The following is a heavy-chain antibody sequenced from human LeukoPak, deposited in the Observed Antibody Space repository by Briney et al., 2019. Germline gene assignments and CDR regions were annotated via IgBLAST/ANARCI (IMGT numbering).Heavy chain of an antibody. CDR2: INHNGNVN. D-gene: IGHD2-2*01. V-gene: IGHV3-7*01. J-gene: IGHJ3*02. Sequence: GGSLRLSCAASGFTYSSYWMNWARQAPGKGLEWVASINHNGNVNYYVDSVKGRFTISRDNAKNSLYLQMSNLRAEDTAVYYCARGVVVAPRSAFDIWGQGTMVTVSS. CDR1: GFTYSSYW. CDR3: ARGVVVAPRSAFDI.